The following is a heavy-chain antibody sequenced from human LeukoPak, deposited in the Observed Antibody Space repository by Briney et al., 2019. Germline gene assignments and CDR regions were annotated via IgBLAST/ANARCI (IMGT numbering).Heavy chain of an antibody. CDR3: TTEYYYGSGTPGY. D-gene: IGHD3-10*01. J-gene: IGHJ4*02. CDR1: GFTFSGSA. CDR2: IRSKANSYAT. Sequence: PGGSLKLSCAASGFTFSGSAMHWVRQASGKGLEWVGRIRSKANSYATAYAASVKGRFTISRDDSKNTAYLQMNSLKTEDTAVYYCTTEYYYGSGTPGYWGQGTLVTVSS. V-gene: IGHV3-73*01.